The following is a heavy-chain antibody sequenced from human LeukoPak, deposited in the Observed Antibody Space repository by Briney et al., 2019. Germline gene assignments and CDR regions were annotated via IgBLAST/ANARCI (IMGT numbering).Heavy chain of an antibody. V-gene: IGHV3-74*01. D-gene: IGHD3-3*01. CDR2: INSDGSST. CDR3: ARRLKIWSGYRQNYGMDV. J-gene: IGHJ6*02. CDR1: GFTFSSYW. Sequence: GGTLRLSCAASGFTFSSYWMHWVRQAPGKGLGWVSRINSDGSSTSYADSVKGRFTFSRDNAKNTVYLQMNSLRAEETAVYYCARRLKIWSGYRQNYGMDVWGQGNTVTVSS.